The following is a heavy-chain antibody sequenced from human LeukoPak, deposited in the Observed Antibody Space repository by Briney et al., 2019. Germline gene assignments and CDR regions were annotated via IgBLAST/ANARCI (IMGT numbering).Heavy chain of an antibody. CDR1: GFTFRSYA. D-gene: IGHD2-2*01. Sequence: GGSLRLSCAASGFTFRSYAMHWVRQAPGKGLEWVAVISYDGSNKYYADSVKGRFTISRDNSKNTLDLQMNSLRAEDTAVYYCARPLGYCSSTSCYGWGYWGQGTLVTVSS. CDR2: ISYDGSNK. CDR3: ARPLGYCSSTSCYGWGY. V-gene: IGHV3-30-3*01. J-gene: IGHJ4*02.